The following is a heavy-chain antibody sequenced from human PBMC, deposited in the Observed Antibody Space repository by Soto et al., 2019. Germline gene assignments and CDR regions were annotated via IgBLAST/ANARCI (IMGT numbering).Heavy chain of an antibody. CDR2: ISYDGTDK. J-gene: IGHJ3*02. Sequence: GGSLRLSCAASGFTFSNYAMYWVRQAPAKGLEWVAAISYDGTDKSYADSVKGRFTISRDNSKNTLYLQIDSLRGEDMAVFFCARLIAMASPSGVLDIWGKGTRVPVSP. D-gene: IGHD6-19*01. V-gene: IGHV3-30*03. CDR1: GFTFSNYA. CDR3: ARLIAMASPSGVLDI.